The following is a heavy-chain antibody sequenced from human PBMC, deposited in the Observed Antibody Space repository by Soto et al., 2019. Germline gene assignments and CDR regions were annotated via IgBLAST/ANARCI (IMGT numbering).Heavy chain of an antibody. CDR2: MYHSGIT. D-gene: IGHD6-6*01. CDR3: ARSMYSTSAQLYYGMDV. CDR1: GYSIRSGYF. Sequence: SETLSLTCAVFGYSIRSGYFWGWIRQPPGKGLEWIGSMYHSGITYYNLSLKSRVTISVDTSKNQLSLKLSSATAADTAVYYCARSMYSTSAQLYYGMDVWGQGTTVTVSS. V-gene: IGHV4-38-2*01. J-gene: IGHJ6*02.